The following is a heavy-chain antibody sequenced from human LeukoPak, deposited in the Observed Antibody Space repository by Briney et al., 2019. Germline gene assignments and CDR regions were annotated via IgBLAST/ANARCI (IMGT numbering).Heavy chain of an antibody. J-gene: IGHJ3*02. CDR1: GYTFTGYY. V-gene: IGHV1-2*02. CDR3: ARNKRWLQGWNDAFDI. CDR2: INPNSGGT. D-gene: IGHD5-24*01. Sequence: ASVKVSCKASGYTFTGYYMHWVRQAPGQGLEWMGWINPNSGGTNYAQKFQGRVTMTWDTSISTAYMELSRLRSDDTAVYYCARNKRWLQGWNDAFDIWGQGTMVTVSS.